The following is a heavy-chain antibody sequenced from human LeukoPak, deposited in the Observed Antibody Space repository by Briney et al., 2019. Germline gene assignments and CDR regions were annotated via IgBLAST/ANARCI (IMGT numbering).Heavy chain of an antibody. Sequence: SETLSLTCAVSGGSIGDSYWWTWVRQPPGKGLEWIGSIYYAGSTYYNVSLKSRVTISVDTSKNQFSLRLSSVTAADTAVYYCARRTGYFEGSSYFSFDYWGQGTLVTVSS. CDR3: ARRTGYFEGSSYFSFDY. V-gene: IGHV4-39*01. CDR1: GGSIGDSYW. CDR2: IYYAGST. J-gene: IGHJ4*02. D-gene: IGHD3-22*01.